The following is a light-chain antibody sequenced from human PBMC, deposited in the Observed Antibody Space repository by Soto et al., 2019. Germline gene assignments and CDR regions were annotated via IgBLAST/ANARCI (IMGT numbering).Light chain of an antibody. Sequence: IVLTQSPGTLSLSPGERATVSCRASQSVDSAYLAWFQQKFGQAPRLLIYGAFNRATGIPDRFSGSGSGTDFTLTISRLEPEDSAVYYCQQYGTSPTFGQGTRWIS. CDR2: GAF. CDR3: QQYGTSPT. CDR1: QSVDSAY. J-gene: IGKJ1*01. V-gene: IGKV3-20*01.